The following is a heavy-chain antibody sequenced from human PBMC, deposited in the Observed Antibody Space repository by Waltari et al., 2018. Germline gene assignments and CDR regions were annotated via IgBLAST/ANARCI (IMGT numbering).Heavy chain of an antibody. D-gene: IGHD1-1*01. J-gene: IGHJ5*02. Sequence: QVHLVQSGAEVKKPGASVKVSCKASGYTFTDYYIHCGRQAPGQGLECMGWINLNSGAAHNAQSFQGRVTLTRETSSNTVYMELSRLRADATAVYYCANVSKTTTGPGPWGQGTLITVSS. CDR3: ANVSKTTTGPGP. CDR2: INLNSGAA. V-gene: IGHV1-2*02. CDR1: GYTFTDYY.